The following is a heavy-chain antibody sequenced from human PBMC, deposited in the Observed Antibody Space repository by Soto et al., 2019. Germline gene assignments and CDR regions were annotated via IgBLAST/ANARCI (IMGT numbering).Heavy chain of an antibody. D-gene: IGHD3-3*01. CDR1: GFTVGNYA. CDR2: IRSKVYGGTT. Sequence: SLRLSCIASGFTVGNYAMSWLRQTPGKGLEWVGFIRSKVYGGTTEYAESVKGRFTISRDDSISIAYLQMNSLKSEDTAVYYCTSTIFGVVIPGGYYYGMAVWGQGTTVTSP. J-gene: IGHJ6*02. V-gene: IGHV3-49*03. CDR3: TSTIFGVVIPGGYYYGMAV.